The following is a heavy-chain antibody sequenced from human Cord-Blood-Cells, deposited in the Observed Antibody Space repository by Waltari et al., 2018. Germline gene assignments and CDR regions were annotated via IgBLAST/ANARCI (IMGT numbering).Heavy chain of an antibody. D-gene: IGHD3-10*01. V-gene: IGHV1-8*03. CDR2: MNPNSGNT. CDR3: ARGQTNYYGSGSYYNFDY. Sequence: QVQLVQSGAEVKKPGASVKVSCKASGSTFTSYDINWVGQAPGQGLAWMGWMNPNSGNTGYAQKFQGRVTITRNTSISTAYMELSSLRSEDTAVYYCARGQTNYYGSGSYYNFDYWGQGTLGTVSS. J-gene: IGHJ4*02. CDR1: GSTFTSYD.